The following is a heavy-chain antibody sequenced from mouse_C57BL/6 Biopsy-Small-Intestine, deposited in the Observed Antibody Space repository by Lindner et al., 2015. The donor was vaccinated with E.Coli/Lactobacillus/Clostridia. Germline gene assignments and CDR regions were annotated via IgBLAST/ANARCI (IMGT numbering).Heavy chain of an antibody. D-gene: IGHD1-1*01. CDR3: AFYYGSRYFAMDY. CDR1: GYTFAGYW. V-gene: IGHV1-9*01. J-gene: IGHJ4*01. CDR2: ILPGSGHI. Sequence: VQLQESGAELMKPGASVKLSCKATGYTFAGYWMEWVKQRPGHGLEWIGEILPGSGHINSNEKFKGKATFTADTSSNTVNMQLSSLTTEDSAIYYCAFYYGSRYFAMDYWGQGTSVTVSS.